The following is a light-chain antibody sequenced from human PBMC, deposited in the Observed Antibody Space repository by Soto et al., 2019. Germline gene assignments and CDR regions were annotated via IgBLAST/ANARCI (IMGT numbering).Light chain of an antibody. J-gene: IGLJ2*01. CDR1: SSNIGAGYD. Sequence: QPVLTQPPSVSGAPGQRVTISCTGSSSNIGAGYDVHWYQQLPKTTPKLLIYGNSNRPSGVPDRFSGSKSGTSASLAITGLQAEDEADYYCQSHDSSLSGLVVFGGGTKVTVL. CDR3: QSHDSSLSGLVV. V-gene: IGLV1-40*01. CDR2: GNS.